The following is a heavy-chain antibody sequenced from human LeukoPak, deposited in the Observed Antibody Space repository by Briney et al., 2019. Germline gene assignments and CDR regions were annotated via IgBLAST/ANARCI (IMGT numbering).Heavy chain of an antibody. CDR1: GGSISSSGFY. V-gene: IGHV4-39*07. D-gene: IGHD2-15*01. CDR3: ARGYPYCSGGSCYSYYYYGMDV. Sequence: KSSETLSLTCTVSGGSISSSGFYWSWIRQPPGKGLEWIGEINHSGSTNYNPSLKSRVTISVDTSKNQFSLKLSSVTAADTAVYYCARGYPYCSGGSCYSYYYYGMDVWGQGTTVTVSS. CDR2: INHSGST. J-gene: IGHJ6*02.